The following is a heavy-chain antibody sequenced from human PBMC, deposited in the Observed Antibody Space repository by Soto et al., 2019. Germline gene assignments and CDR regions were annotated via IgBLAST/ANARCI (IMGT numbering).Heavy chain of an antibody. CDR3: ASRNIAARRPFDY. CDR2: IYSGGST. D-gene: IGHD6-6*01. J-gene: IGHJ4*02. V-gene: IGHV3-53*01. Sequence: GGSLRLSCAASGFTVSSNYMSWVRQAPGKGLEWVSVIYSGGSTYYADSVKGRFTISRDNSKNTLYLQVNSLRAEDTAVYYCASRNIAARRPFDYWGQGSLVTVSS. CDR1: GFTVSSNY.